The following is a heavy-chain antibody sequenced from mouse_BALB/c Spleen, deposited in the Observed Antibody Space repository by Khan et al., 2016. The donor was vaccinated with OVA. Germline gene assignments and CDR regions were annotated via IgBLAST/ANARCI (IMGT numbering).Heavy chain of an antibody. CDR3: ASHLTGSLCY. CDR2: ISSDGDYT. Sequence: EVQVVESGGDLVKPGGSLKLSCAASGFTFSSYSMSWVRQTPDKRLEWVATISSDGDYTYFPDSVKGRFTISRDNAKNTLTLQMRSLQSEETALYYGASHLTGSLCYWGQGTLVTVSA. J-gene: IGHJ3*01. D-gene: IGHD4-1*01. V-gene: IGHV5-6*01. CDR1: GFTFSSYS.